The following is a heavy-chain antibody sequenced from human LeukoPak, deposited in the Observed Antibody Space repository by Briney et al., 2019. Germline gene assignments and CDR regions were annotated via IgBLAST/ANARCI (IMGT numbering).Heavy chain of an antibody. CDR1: GYTFTSYG. CDR2: ISAYNGNT. J-gene: IGHJ3*02. Sequence: ASVKVSCKASGYTFTSYGISWVRQAPGQGLEWIGWISAYNGNTNYAQKLQGRVTMTTDTSTSTAYMELRSLRSDDTAVYYCARDHAYYYDSSGYSGDAFDIWGQGTMVTVSS. D-gene: IGHD3-22*01. V-gene: IGHV1-18*01. CDR3: ARDHAYYYDSSGYSGDAFDI.